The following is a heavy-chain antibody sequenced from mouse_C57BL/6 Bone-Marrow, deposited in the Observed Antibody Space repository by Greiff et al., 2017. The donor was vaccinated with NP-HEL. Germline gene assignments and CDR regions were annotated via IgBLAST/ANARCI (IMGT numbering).Heavy chain of an antibody. CDR1: GYTFTSYG. CDR2: IYPRSGNT. D-gene: IGHD4-1*01. CDR3: ARSWGGTSDY. J-gene: IGHJ2*01. Sequence: QVHVKQSGAELARPGASVKLSCKASGYTFTSYGISWVKQRTGQGLEWIGEIYPRSGNTYYDEKFKGKATLTADKSSSTAYMELHSLTSEDSAVYFCARSWGGTSDYWGQGTTLTVSS. V-gene: IGHV1-81*01.